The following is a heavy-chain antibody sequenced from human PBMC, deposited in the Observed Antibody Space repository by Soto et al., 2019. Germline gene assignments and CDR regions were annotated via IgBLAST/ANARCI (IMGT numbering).Heavy chain of an antibody. Sequence: SETLSLTCTVSGGSISSYYWSWIRQPAGKGLEWIGRIYTSGSTNYNPSLKSRVTMSVDTSKNQFSLKLSSVTAADTAVYYCARTLGDGDYYYYGMDVWGQGTTVTVSS. CDR3: ARTLGDGDYYYYGMDV. V-gene: IGHV4-4*07. D-gene: IGHD3-10*01. CDR2: IYTSGST. CDR1: GGSISSYY. J-gene: IGHJ6*02.